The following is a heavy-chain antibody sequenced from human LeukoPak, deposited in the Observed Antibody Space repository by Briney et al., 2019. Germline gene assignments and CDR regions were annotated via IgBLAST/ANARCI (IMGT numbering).Heavy chain of an antibody. V-gene: IGHV4-59*02. CDR3: ARDGSNWSNDYYHGVDV. CDR2: IYYSGSA. CDR1: GDSVTTYY. J-gene: IGHJ6*02. D-gene: IGHD4-11*01. Sequence: SETLSLTSTVSGDSVTTYYWSWIRQPPGKGLEWLGYIYYSGSATHNPSLKSRVTISVDTSKNQFSLKLSSVTAADTAVYYCARDGSNWSNDYYHGVDVWGQGTTVTVSS.